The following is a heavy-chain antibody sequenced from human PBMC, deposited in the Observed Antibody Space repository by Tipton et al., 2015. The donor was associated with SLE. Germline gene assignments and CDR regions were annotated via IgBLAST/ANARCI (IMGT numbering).Heavy chain of an antibody. CDR3: ARWSGYAMYYFDY. V-gene: IGHV3-7*03. D-gene: IGHD3-3*01. J-gene: IGHJ4*02. Sequence: SLRLSCAASGFTSSRYWMSWVRQAPGKGLEWVANMKHDGSGTYYVDSVKGRFTISRDNAENSLFLQMNSLRAEDTAVYYCARWSGYAMYYFDYWGQGTLVTVSS. CDR1: GFTSSRYW. CDR2: MKHDGSGT.